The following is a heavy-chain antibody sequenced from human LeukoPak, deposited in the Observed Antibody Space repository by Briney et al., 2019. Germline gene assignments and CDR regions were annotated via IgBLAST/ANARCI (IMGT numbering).Heavy chain of an antibody. CDR3: ARHGLGYSMLFDY. CDR2: INHSGST. CDR1: GGSFSGYY. Sequence: SETLSLTCAVYGGSFSGYYWSWIRQPPGKGLEWIGEINHSGSTNYNPSLKSRVTISVDTSKNQFSLKLSSVTAADTAVYYCARHGLGYSMLFDYWGQGTLVTVSS. J-gene: IGHJ4*02. D-gene: IGHD3-22*01. V-gene: IGHV4-34*01.